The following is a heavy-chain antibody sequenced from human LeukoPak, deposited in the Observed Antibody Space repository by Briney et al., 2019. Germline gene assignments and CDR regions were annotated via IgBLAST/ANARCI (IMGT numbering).Heavy chain of an antibody. CDR3: ARGITMVRVLAWFDP. D-gene: IGHD3-10*01. J-gene: IGHJ5*02. CDR1: GGSISTSNYY. Sequence: PSETLSLTCTVSGGSISTSNYYWGWIRQPPGKGLEWIGYIYYSGSTNYNPSLKSRVTISVDTSKNQFSLKLSSVTAADTAVYYCARGITMVRVLAWFDPWGQGTLVTVSS. V-gene: IGHV4-61*05. CDR2: IYYSGST.